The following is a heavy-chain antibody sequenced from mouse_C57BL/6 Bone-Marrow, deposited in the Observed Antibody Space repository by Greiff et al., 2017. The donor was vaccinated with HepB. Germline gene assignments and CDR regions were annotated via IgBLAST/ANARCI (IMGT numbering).Heavy chain of an antibody. CDR2: IDPANGNT. CDR1: GFNIKNTY. D-gene: IGHD2-14*01. Sequence: EVQGVESVAELVRPGASVKLSCTASGFNIKNTYMHWVKQRPEQGLEWIGRIDPANGNTKYAPKFQGKATITADTSSNTAYLQLSSLTSEDTAIYYCARRYDGPEPWFAYWGQGTLVTVSA. V-gene: IGHV14-3*01. CDR3: ARRYDGPEPWFAY. J-gene: IGHJ3*01.